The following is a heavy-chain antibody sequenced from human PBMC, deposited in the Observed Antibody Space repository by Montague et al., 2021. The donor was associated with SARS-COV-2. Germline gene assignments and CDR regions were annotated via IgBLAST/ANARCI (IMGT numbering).Heavy chain of an antibody. CDR1: GGSVSSRSHF. D-gene: IGHD2-15*01. J-gene: IGHJ5*02. CDR2: IYATGSA. Sequence: TLSLTCTVSGGSVSSRSHFWSWIRQPAGKGLEWVGHIYATGSANYXXXVESRVTISVDTSNNQFSLRLNSVTAADTAVYYCTRDVVVVPASPAPTLFDPWGQGILVTVSS. CDR3: TRDVVVVPASPAPTLFDP. V-gene: IGHV4-61*09.